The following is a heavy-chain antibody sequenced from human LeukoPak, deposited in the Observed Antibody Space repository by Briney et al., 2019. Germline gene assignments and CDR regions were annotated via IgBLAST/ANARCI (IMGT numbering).Heavy chain of an antibody. Sequence: GGSLRLSCAASGFTFSSYSMNWVRQASGKGLEWVSSISSSSRYIYYADSVKGRFTISRDNAKNSLYLQMNSLRAEDTAVYYCASFPPYMVRTDAFDIWGQGTMVTVSS. CDR3: ASFPPYMVRTDAFDI. CDR2: ISSSSRYI. CDR1: GFTFSSYS. D-gene: IGHD3-10*01. J-gene: IGHJ3*02. V-gene: IGHV3-21*01.